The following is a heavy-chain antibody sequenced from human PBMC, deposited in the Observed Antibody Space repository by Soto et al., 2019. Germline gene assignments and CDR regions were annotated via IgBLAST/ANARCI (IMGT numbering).Heavy chain of an antibody. J-gene: IGHJ4*02. D-gene: IGHD7-27*01. CDR3: ARDVGMDDY. V-gene: IGHV4-39*07. CDR1: GGSISSSSYY. Sequence: SETLSLTCTVSGGSISSSSYYWGWIRQPPGKGLEWIGSIYYSGSTYYNPSLKNRVTISVDTSKNQFSLKLSSVTAADTAVYYCARDVGMDDYWGQGTLVTVSS. CDR2: IYYSGST.